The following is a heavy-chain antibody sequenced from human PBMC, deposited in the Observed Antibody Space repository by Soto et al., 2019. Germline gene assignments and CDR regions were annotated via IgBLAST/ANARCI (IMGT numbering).Heavy chain of an antibody. V-gene: IGHV3-23*01. J-gene: IGHJ4*02. D-gene: IGHD1-26*01. Sequence: EVQLLESGGGFVQPGGSLSLSCAASGFTFTTYAMSCVRQAPGKWLEWVSGVTDSGGKPYYSDSVKGRFTISRDNSNKTLYLQRNSLLAEETAGYYCAKGFIVAATTTEFDYWGQGTLVTVS. CDR1: GFTFTTYA. CDR3: AKGFIVAATTTEFDY. CDR2: VTDSGGKP.